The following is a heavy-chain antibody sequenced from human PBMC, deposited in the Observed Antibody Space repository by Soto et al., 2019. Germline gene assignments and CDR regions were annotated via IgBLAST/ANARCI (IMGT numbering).Heavy chain of an antibody. CDR1: GFTFSSYA. Sequence: GGSLRLSCAASGFTFSSYAMSWVRQAPGKGLEWVSAISGSGGSTYYADSVKGRFTISRDNSKNTLYLQMNSLRAEDTAVYYCAKLRVVVVVAAPDYWGQGTLGTVAS. CDR3: AKLRVVVVVAAPDY. J-gene: IGHJ4*02. CDR2: ISGSGGST. D-gene: IGHD2-15*01. V-gene: IGHV3-23*01.